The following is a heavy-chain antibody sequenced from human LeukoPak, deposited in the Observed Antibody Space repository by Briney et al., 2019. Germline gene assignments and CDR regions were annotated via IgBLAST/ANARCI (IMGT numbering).Heavy chain of an antibody. Sequence: GRSLRLSCTASGFTFGDYAMSWVRQAPGKGLEWVGFIRSKAYGGTTEYAASVKGRFTISRDDSKSIAYLQMISLKTEDTAVYYCTRMYSGLPFDPWGQGTLVTVSS. J-gene: IGHJ5*02. D-gene: IGHD1-26*01. CDR2: IRSKAYGGTT. CDR3: TRMYSGLPFDP. V-gene: IGHV3-49*04. CDR1: GFTFGDYA.